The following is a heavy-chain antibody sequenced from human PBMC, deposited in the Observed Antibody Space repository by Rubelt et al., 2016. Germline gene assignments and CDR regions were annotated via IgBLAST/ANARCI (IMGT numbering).Heavy chain of an antibody. Sequence: GFTFSSYAMHWVRQAPGKGLEWVSVIYSGGSTYYADSVKGRFTISRHNSKNTLYLQMNSQRAEDTAVYYCAKVLVTFDYWGQGTLVTVSS. CDR1: GFTFSSYA. V-gene: IGHV3-NL1*01. CDR2: IYSGGST. J-gene: IGHJ4*02. CDR3: AKVLVTFDY. D-gene: IGHD2-21*02.